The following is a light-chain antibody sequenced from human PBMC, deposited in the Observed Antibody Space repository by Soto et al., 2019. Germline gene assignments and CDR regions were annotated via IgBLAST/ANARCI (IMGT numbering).Light chain of an antibody. CDR1: ESIRTW. CDR2: DAS. Sequence: DIQMTQSPSTLFASIGGRVTITCRASESIRTWLAWYQHKPGKAPKFLIYDASSLESGVPSRFSGSGSGTDFTLTINNLQPEDVATYYCQRYYNAPSTFGGGTTGDIK. J-gene: IGKJ4*01. CDR3: QRYYNAPST. V-gene: IGKV1-5*01.